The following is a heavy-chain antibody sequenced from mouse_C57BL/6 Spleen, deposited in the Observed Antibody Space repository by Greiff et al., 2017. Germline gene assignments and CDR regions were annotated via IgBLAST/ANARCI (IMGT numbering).Heavy chain of an antibody. CDR1: GYTFTSYW. J-gene: IGHJ2*01. Sequence: QVQLQQPGAELVKPGASVKLSCKTSGYTFTSYWMQWVKQRPGQGLEWIGEIDPSDSYTNYNQKFKGKATLTVDTSSSTAYMQLSSLTSEDSAVYYCARPDGNYDYFDYWGQGTTLTVSS. D-gene: IGHD2-1*01. CDR3: ARPDGNYDYFDY. V-gene: IGHV1-50*01. CDR2: IDPSDSYT.